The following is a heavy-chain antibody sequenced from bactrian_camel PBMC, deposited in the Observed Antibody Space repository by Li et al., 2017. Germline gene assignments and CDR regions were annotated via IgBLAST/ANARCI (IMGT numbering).Heavy chain of an antibody. D-gene: IGHD2*01. Sequence: HVQLVESGGGSVQTGGSLRLSCSLSGYTASTYCIGWFRQIGDKGREGVAVIDAQGISSYANGVKGRFTSSLDDAKTTLYLQMNNLEPEDTAMYYCAASPGYCYRPFLEYDYNYWGQGTQVTVS. CDR1: GYTASTYC. V-gene: IGHV3S26*01. CDR3: AASPGYCYRPFLEYDYNY. J-gene: IGHJ4*01. CDR2: IDAQGIS.